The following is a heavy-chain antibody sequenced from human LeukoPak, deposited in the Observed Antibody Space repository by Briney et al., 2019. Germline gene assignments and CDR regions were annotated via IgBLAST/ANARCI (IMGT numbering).Heavy chain of an antibody. D-gene: IGHD4-17*01. V-gene: IGHV1-69*13. Sequence: SVKVSCKASGGTFSSYAISWVRQAPGQGLEWMGGIIPIFGTANYAQKFQGRVTITADESTSTAYMELSSPRSEDTAVYYCAAVYGATIRYFDYWGQGTLVTVSS. CDR2: IIPIFGTA. CDR1: GGTFSSYA. CDR3: AAVYGATIRYFDY. J-gene: IGHJ4*02.